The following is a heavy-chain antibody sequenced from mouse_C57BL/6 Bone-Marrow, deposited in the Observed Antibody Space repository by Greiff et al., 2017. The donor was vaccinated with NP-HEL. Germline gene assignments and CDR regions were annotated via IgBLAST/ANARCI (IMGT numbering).Heavy chain of an antibody. CDR2: IWSDGST. J-gene: IGHJ4*01. CDR1: GFSLTSYG. V-gene: IGHV2-6-1*01. D-gene: IGHD1-1*01. Sequence: QVQLKESGPGLVAPSQSLSITCTVSGFSLTSYGVHWVRQPPGKGLEWLVVIWSDGSTTYNSALKSRLSISKDNSKSQVFLKMNSLQTDDTAMYYCARQDGSSSIYAMDYWGQGTSVTVSS. CDR3: ARQDGSSSIYAMDY.